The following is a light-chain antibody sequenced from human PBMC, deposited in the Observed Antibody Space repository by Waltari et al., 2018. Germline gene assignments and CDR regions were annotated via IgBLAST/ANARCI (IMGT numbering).Light chain of an antibody. Sequence: QSVLTQPPSVSAAPGQRVTISCSGGSSNLGNNYVSWYRQFPGTAPKLLIYENGGRPSGRPGRFSGSKSGTAATLDITGLQAGDEADYYCGTWDSSLSGAVFGGGTHLTVL. J-gene: IGLJ7*01. CDR1: SSNLGNNY. V-gene: IGLV1-51*02. CDR2: ENG. CDR3: GTWDSSLSGAV.